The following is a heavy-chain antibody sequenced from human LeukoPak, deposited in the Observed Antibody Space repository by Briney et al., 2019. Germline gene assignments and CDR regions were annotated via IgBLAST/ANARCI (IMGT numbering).Heavy chain of an antibody. CDR2: IISDGSST. V-gene: IGHV3-74*01. Sequence: GGSLRLSCAASGFTFSTKWMHWVRQAPGKGLVWVSRIISDGSSTIYADSVKGRFTISRDNAKNTLYLQMNSLRAEDTAVYYCASASDFGVGYGMGVWGQGTTVTVSS. J-gene: IGHJ6*02. CDR3: ASASDFGVGYGMGV. CDR1: GFTFSTKW. D-gene: IGHD3-3*01.